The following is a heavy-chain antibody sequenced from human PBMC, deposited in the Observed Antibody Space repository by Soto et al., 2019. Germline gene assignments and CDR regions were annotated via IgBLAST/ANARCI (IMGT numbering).Heavy chain of an antibody. J-gene: IGHJ4*02. Sequence: GGSLRLSCAASGFTFSSYAMHWVRQAPGKGLEWVAVISYDGSNKYYADSVKGRFTISRDNSKNTLYLQMNSLRAEDTAVYYCARARTSGYYLGLDYWGQGTLVTVSS. CDR3: ARARTSGYYLGLDY. D-gene: IGHD3-3*01. CDR2: ISYDGSNK. V-gene: IGHV3-30-3*01. CDR1: GFTFSSYA.